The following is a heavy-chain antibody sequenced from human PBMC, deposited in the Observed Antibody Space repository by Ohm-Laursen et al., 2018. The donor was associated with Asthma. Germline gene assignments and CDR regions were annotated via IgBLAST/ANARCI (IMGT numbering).Heavy chain of an antibody. CDR1: GFTFSNYG. Sequence: SLRLSCTASGFTFSNYGMHWVRQAPGKGLEWVAVIWYDGSNTYYADSVKGRFTISRDNSKNTLYLQMNSLRAEDTAVYYCAKEGGYNSYWGQGTLVTVSS. CDR3: AKEGGYNSY. J-gene: IGHJ4*02. D-gene: IGHD5-24*01. V-gene: IGHV3-33*06. CDR2: IWYDGSNT.